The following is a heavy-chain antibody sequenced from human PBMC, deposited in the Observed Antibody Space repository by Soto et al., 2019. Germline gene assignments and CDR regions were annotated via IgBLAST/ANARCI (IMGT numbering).Heavy chain of an antibody. V-gene: IGHV3-53*01. Sequence: GGSLRLSCAASGFTVGSNYMSWVRQAPGKGLEWVSVIYSEGTPYYADSVKGRFTISRENSNNTLYLHMNNLRAEDTAVYYCVSWVSAHFDYWGQGTVVTVSS. J-gene: IGHJ4*02. D-gene: IGHD3-16*01. CDR3: VSWVSAHFDY. CDR2: IYSEGTP. CDR1: GFTVGSNY.